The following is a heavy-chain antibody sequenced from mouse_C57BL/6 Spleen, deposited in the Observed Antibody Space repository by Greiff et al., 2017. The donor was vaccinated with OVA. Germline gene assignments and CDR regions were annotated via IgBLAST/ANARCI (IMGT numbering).Heavy chain of an antibody. CDR3: ARHEDGPITTVVFDY. V-gene: IGHV1-62-2*01. D-gene: IGHD1-1*01. CDR1: GYTFTEYT. CDR2: FYPGSGSI. J-gene: IGHJ2*01. Sequence: VQVVESGAELVKPGASVKLSCKASGYTFTEYTIHWVKQRSGQGLEWIGWFYPGSGSIKYNEKFKDKATLTADKSSSTVYMELSRLTSEDSAVYFCARHEDGPITTVVFDYWGQGTTLTVSS.